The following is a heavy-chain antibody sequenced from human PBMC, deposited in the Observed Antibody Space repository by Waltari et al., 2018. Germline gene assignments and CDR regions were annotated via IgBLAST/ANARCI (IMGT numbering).Heavy chain of an antibody. Sequence: EVQLVESGGGLVKPGGSLRLSCAASGFTFSSYSMNWVRQAPGKGLGWVSSISSMCSYIYYADSVKGRFTISRDNAKNSLYLQMNSLRAEDTAVYYCARDSSSGGRDYFDYWGQGTLVTVSS. V-gene: IGHV3-21*01. CDR1: GFTFSSYS. CDR3: ARDSSSGGRDYFDY. J-gene: IGHJ4*02. CDR2: ISSMCSYI. D-gene: IGHD3-16*01.